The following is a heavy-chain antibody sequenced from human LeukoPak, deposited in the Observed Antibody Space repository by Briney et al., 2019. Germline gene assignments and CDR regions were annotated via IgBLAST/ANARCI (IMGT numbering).Heavy chain of an antibody. CDR2: ISSSSSYT. CDR3: ARDGGGAHIVRWFDY. CDR1: GFTFSSYS. J-gene: IGHJ4*02. Sequence: GGSLRLSCAASGFTFSSYSMNWVRQAPGKGLEWVSYISSSSSYTNYADSVKGRFTISRDNAKNSLYLQMNSLRAEDTAVYYCARDGGGAHIVRWFDYWGQGTLVTVSS. D-gene: IGHD2-21*01. V-gene: IGHV3-21*05.